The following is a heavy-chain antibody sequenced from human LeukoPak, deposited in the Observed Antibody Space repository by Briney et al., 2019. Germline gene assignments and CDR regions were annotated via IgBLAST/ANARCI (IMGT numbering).Heavy chain of an antibody. CDR1: GFTFNNYA. J-gene: IGHJ3*02. D-gene: IGHD3-16*01. CDR3: AKDSVARNRVYDVFDI. CDR2: ITGPGDRT. V-gene: IGHV3-23*01. Sequence: PGGSLRLSCAASGFTFNNYAMNWVRQAPGKGLEWVSHITGPGDRTYFADSVKGRFTMSRDNSRNTLYLQMNSLRAEDTAVYYCAKDSVARNRVYDVFDIWGQGTMVSVSS.